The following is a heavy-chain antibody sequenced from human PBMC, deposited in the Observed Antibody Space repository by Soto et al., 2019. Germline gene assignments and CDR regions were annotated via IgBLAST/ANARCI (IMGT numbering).Heavy chain of an antibody. J-gene: IGHJ6*02. CDR2: IYGVDDR. Sequence: QITLKESGPTLVKPTQTLTLTCTFSGFSLTDTGVGVGWIRQPPGKALEWLALIYGVDDRRYSPSKKSRLTITGDTSKNQVVLTMTDMDREDTATYYCAHRHDYGSGNLGMDVWGQGTKVIVSS. V-gene: IGHV2-5*02. CDR3: AHRHDYGSGNLGMDV. D-gene: IGHD3-10*01. CDR1: GFSLTDTGVG.